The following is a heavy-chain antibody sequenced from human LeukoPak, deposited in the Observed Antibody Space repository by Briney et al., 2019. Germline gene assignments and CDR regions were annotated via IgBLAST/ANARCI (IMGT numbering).Heavy chain of an antibody. Sequence: PSETLSLTCTVSGGSISSYYWSWIRQPPGKGLEWIEYTYYSGSANYNPSLKSRVTMSVDTSKNQFSLRLNSVTAADTAVYYCARAFGYSSGWSTDDYWGQGTLVTVSS. CDR3: ARAFGYSSGWSTDDY. CDR2: TYYSGSA. V-gene: IGHV4-59*01. CDR1: GGSISSYY. D-gene: IGHD6-19*01. J-gene: IGHJ4*02.